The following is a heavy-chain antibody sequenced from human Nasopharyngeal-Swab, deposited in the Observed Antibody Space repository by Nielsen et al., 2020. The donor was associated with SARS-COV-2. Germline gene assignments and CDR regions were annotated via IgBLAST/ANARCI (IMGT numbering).Heavy chain of an antibody. D-gene: IGHD5/OR15-5a*01. J-gene: IGHJ4*02. CDR1: GGSMSNFH. V-gene: IGHV4-59*08. CDR3: ARRLGLRAPFDY. Sequence: ESLKISCTVSGGSMSNFHWSWIRLSPGKGLEWIGYVYDSGSTKYNPSLNSRGTISVDTSKTQFSLKVRSVTAADTAVYFCARRLGLRAPFDYWGQGTLVTVSS. CDR2: VYDSGST.